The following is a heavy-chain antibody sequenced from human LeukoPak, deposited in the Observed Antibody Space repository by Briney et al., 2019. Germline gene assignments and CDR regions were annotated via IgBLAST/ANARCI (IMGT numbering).Heavy chain of an antibody. CDR1: GGSISSYY. D-gene: IGHD3-22*01. Sequence: SETLSITCTVSGGSISSYYWSWIRQPPGKGLEWIGYIYYSGSTNYNPSLKSRVTISVDTSKNQFSLKLSSVTAADTAVYYCATYDRDAFDIWGQGTMVTVSS. J-gene: IGHJ3*02. CDR3: ATYDRDAFDI. V-gene: IGHV4-59*01. CDR2: IYYSGST.